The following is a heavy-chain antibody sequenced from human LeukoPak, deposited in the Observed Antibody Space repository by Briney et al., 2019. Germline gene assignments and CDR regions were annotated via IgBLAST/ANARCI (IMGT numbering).Heavy chain of an antibody. V-gene: IGHV4-34*01. CDR1: GGSFSGYY. CDR2: INHSGST. CDR3: ARVGSRGVIITRGALDY. J-gene: IGHJ4*02. Sequence: SETLSLTCAVYGGSFSGYYWTWIRQPPGKGLEWIGEINHSGSTNYNPSLKSRVTISVDTSKNQFSLKLSSVPAADTAVYYCARVGSRGVIITRGALDYWGQGTLVTVSS. D-gene: IGHD3-10*01.